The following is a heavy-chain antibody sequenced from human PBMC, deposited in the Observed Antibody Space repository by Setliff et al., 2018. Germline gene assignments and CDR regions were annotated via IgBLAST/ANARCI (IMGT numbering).Heavy chain of an antibody. CDR3: AREGVDTRSSTDYRYYMDV. CDR1: GGTFRSYG. Sequence: SVKVSCKASGGTFRSYGISWVRQAPGQGLEWMGGTIPMFGSTNYAQKFQDRVTIITDETTGTAYMELSSLRTEDTAVYYCAREGVDTRSSTDYRYYMDVWGKGTTVTVSS. V-gene: IGHV1-69*05. D-gene: IGHD5-18*01. J-gene: IGHJ6*03. CDR2: TIPMFGST.